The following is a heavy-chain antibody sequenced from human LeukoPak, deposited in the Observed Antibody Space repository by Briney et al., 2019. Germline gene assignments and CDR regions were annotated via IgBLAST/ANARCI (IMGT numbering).Heavy chain of an antibody. Sequence: GGSLRLSCAASGFTFSSYGMHWVRQAPGKGLEWVAVIWYDGSNKYYADSVKGRLTISRDNSKNTLYLQMNSLRAEDTAVYYCARDMGYCSSTSCYPAHWGQGTLVTVSS. D-gene: IGHD2-2*01. J-gene: IGHJ4*02. V-gene: IGHV3-33*01. CDR2: IWYDGSNK. CDR1: GFTFSSYG. CDR3: ARDMGYCSSTSCYPAH.